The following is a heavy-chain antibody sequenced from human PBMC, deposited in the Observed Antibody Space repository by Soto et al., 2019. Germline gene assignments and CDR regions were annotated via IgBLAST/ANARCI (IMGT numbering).Heavy chain of an antibody. D-gene: IGHD3-16*02. J-gene: IGHJ4*02. CDR2: TYYSGST. V-gene: IGHV4-59*08. CDR1: GGSISSYY. Sequence: QVQLQESGPGLVKPSETLSLTCTVSGGSISSYYWSWIRQPPGKGLEWIGYTYYSGSTNYNPSLTSRFTISVDTSKNQFSLRMSSVTAADTAVYYCARRDYIWGSYRYDYWGQGTLVTVSS. CDR3: ARRDYIWGSYRYDY.